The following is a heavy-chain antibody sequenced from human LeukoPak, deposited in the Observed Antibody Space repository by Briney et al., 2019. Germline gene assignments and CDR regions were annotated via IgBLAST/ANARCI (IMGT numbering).Heavy chain of an antibody. J-gene: IGHJ5*02. Sequence: GSLRLSCAASGFNFISYSMSWIRQPPGKGLEWIGYIYYSGSTNYNPSLKSRVTISVDTSKNQFSLKLSSVTAADTAVYYCAAYYYDSSGYVYWFDPWGQGTLVTVSS. V-gene: IGHV4-59*01. CDR3: AAYYYDSSGYVYWFDP. CDR2: IYYSGST. D-gene: IGHD3-22*01. CDR1: GFNFISYS.